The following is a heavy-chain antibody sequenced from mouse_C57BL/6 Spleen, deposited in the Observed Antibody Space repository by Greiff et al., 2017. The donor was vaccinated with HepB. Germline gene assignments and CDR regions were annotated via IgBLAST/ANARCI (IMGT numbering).Heavy chain of an antibody. CDR1: GFTFSDFY. CDR2: SRNKANDYTT. V-gene: IGHV7-1*01. J-gene: IGHJ2*01. D-gene: IGHD2-4*01. Sequence: EVMLMESGGGLVQSGRSLRLSCATSGFTFSDFYMEWVRQAPGKGLEWIAASRNKANDYTTEYSASVKGRFIVSRDTSQSILYLQMNALRAEDTAIYYCARDAFGDYGYFDYWGQGTTLTVSS. CDR3: ARDAFGDYGYFDY.